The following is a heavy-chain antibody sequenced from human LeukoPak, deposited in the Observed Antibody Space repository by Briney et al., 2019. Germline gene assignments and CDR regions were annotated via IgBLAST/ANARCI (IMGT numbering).Heavy chain of an antibody. V-gene: IGHV4-4*07. Sequence: SGTLSLTCNVSGGSISSYYWSWIRQPAGKGLEWIGRIYTSGSTNYNPSLKSRVTMSVDTSKNQFSLKLSSVTAADTAVYYCARGPGSGSYYIASTYYYYYGMDVWGQGTTVTVSS. CDR3: ARGPGSGSYYIASTYYYYYGMDV. CDR1: GGSISSYY. J-gene: IGHJ6*02. D-gene: IGHD3-10*01. CDR2: IYTSGST.